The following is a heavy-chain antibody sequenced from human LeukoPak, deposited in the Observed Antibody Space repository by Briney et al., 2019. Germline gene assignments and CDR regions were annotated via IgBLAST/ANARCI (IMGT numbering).Heavy chain of an antibody. CDR2: ISGSGGST. V-gene: IGHV3-23*01. Sequence: GGSLRLSCAASGFTFSSYAMSWVRQAPGKGLEWVSAISGSGGSTYYAHSVKGRFTISRDNSKNTLHLQMNSLRAEDTAVYYCAYQGPKYFDYWGQGTLVTVSS. CDR1: GFTFSSYA. CDR3: AYQGPKYFDY. J-gene: IGHJ4*02.